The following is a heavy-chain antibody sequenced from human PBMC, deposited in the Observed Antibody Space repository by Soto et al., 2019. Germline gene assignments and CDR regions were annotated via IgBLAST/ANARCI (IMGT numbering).Heavy chain of an antibody. J-gene: IGHJ6*03. V-gene: IGHV3-7*01. Sequence: GGSLRLSCAASGFTFSSYWMSWVRQAPGKGLEWVANIKQDGSEKYYVDSVKGRFTISRDNAKNSLYLQMNSLRAEDTTVYYCARGGSYSGYDWRRGYYYYMDVWGKGTTVTVSS. D-gene: IGHD5-12*01. CDR3: ARGGSYSGYDWRRGYYYYMDV. CDR1: GFTFSSYW. CDR2: IKQDGSEK.